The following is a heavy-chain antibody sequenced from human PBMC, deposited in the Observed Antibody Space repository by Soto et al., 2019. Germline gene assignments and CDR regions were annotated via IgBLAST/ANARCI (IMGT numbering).Heavy chain of an antibody. D-gene: IGHD3-10*01. CDR3: ARSGRRGWLGELSISNAFYI. CDR1: GGSISSGGYY. V-gene: IGHV4-31*03. CDR2: IYYSGST. Sequence: QVQLQESGPGLVKPSQTLSLTCTVSGGSISSGGYYWSWIRQHPGKALEWIWCIYYSGSTNYNPSRRSRVTRSIDTPKNQFSQKPCSVTAADAAVYYGARSGRRGWLGELSISNAFYIWGPGTMVTRSP. J-gene: IGHJ3*02.